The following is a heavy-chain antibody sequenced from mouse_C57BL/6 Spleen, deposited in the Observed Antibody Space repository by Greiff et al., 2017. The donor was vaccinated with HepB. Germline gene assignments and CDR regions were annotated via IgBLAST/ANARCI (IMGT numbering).Heavy chain of an antibody. V-gene: IGHV1S81*02. D-gene: IGHD1-1*01. Sequence: VQLQQSGAELVKAGASVKMSCKASGYTFTSYWMHWVKQRLGQGLEWFAETNPTNGRTYYNEKFKSKATLTVDKSSSTAYMLLRGPTFEDSAVYYCARIKKIVATYFDYWGQVTTLTVSS. CDR2: TNPTNGRT. CDR1: GYTFTSYW. CDR3: ARIKKIVATYFDY. J-gene: IGHJ2*01.